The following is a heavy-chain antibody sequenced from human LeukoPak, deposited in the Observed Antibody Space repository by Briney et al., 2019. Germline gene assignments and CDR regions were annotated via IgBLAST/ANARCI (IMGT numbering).Heavy chain of an antibody. J-gene: IGHJ6*03. V-gene: IGHV4-59*01. Sequence: SETLSLTCAVYGGSFSGYYWSWLRQPPGKGLEWIGYIYYSGSTNYNPSLKSRVTISVDTSKNQFSLKLSSVTAADTAVYYCARVGNTAMVKYYYYYMDVWGKGTTVTVSS. CDR3: ARVGNTAMVKYYYYYMDV. CDR2: IYYSGST. CDR1: GGSFSGYY. D-gene: IGHD5-18*01.